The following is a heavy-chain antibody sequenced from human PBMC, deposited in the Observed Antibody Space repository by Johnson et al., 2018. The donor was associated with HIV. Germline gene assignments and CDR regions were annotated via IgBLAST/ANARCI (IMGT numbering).Heavy chain of an antibody. CDR3: ARDASLRFLEWFDAFDI. Sequence: VQLVESGGGAVRPGGSLRLSCAASGFTFSSYDMHWVRQATGKGLEWVSAIGTAGDTYYPGSVKGRFTISRDNAKNSLYLQMNSLRAEDTAVYYCARDASLRFLEWFDAFDIWGQGTMVTVSS. J-gene: IGHJ3*02. V-gene: IGHV3-13*01. D-gene: IGHD3-3*01. CDR1: GFTFSSYD. CDR2: IGTAGDT.